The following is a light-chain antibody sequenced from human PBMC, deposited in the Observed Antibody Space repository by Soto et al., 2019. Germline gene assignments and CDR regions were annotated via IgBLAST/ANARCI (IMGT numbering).Light chain of an antibody. Sequence: EIVLTQSPGTLSLSPGGRATLSCMASQCVSSGYLAWYQQKPGQAPRLLIYGASSRVTGIPDRFSGSGSGTDFTLTISRLEPEDFAVCYCQQYGSAPIFTCGAGTKVDI. CDR1: QCVSSGY. CDR3: QQYGSAPIFT. CDR2: GAS. J-gene: IGKJ3*01. V-gene: IGKV3-20*01.